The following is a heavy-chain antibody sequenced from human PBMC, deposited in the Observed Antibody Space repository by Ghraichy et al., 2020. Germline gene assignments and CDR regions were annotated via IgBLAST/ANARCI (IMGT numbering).Heavy chain of an antibody. V-gene: IGHV4-59*01. CDR3: ARDQTTNLYYYYGMDV. Sequence: SETLSLTCTVSGGSISSYYWSWIRQPPGKGLEWIGYIYYSGSTNYNPSLKSRVTISVDTSKNQFSLKLSSVTAADTAVYYCARDQTTNLYYYYGMDVWGQGTTVTVSS. CDR1: GGSISSYY. CDR2: IYYSGST. J-gene: IGHJ6*02. D-gene: IGHD4-11*01.